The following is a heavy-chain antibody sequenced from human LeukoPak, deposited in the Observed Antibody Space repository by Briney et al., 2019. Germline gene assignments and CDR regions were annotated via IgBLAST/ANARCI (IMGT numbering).Heavy chain of an antibody. J-gene: IGHJ4*02. Sequence: SETLSLTCTVSGGSLSSYYWSWLRQPPGKGLEWIGYIYYSGCTNYNPSLKCRVTISVDTSKNQFSLKLSSVTAADTAVYYCARGSNYYDSSGLGYWGQGTLVTVS. CDR3: ARGSNYYDSSGLGY. CDR2: IYYSGCT. CDR1: GGSLSSYY. D-gene: IGHD3-22*01. V-gene: IGHV4-59*01.